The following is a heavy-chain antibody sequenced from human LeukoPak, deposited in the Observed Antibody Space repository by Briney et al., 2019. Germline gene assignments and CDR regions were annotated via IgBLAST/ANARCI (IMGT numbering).Heavy chain of an antibody. CDR3: GRALYSSGWYLYWLDP. D-gene: IGHD6-13*01. CDR1: GGTFSSYA. Sequence: EASVKVSCKASGGTFSSYAISWVRQAPGQGLEWIGGIIPIFGTANYAQKFQGRVTITADESTSTAYMELSSLRSKDTAVYYCGRALYSSGWYLYWLDPGARETLVT. CDR2: IIPIFGTA. V-gene: IGHV1-69*13. J-gene: IGHJ5*02.